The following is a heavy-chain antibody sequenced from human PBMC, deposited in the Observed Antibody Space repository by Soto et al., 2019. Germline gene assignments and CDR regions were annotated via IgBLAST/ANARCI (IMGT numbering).Heavy chain of an antibody. CDR2: FDPEDGET. D-gene: IGHD3-22*01. J-gene: IGHJ4*02. CDR3: ATGGEEYYYDSSGYYFDY. CDR1: GYTLTELS. Sequence: ASVKVSCKVSGYTLTELSMHWVRQAPGKGLEWMGGFDPEDGETIYAQKFQGRVTMTEDTSTDTAYMELSSLRSEDTAVYYCATGGEEYYYDSSGYYFDYWGQGTLVTVSS. V-gene: IGHV1-24*01.